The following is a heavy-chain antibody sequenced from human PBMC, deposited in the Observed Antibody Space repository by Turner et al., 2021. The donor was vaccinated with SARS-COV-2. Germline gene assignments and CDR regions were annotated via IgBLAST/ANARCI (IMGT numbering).Heavy chain of an antibody. D-gene: IGHD3-22*01. Sequence: QVQLQESGPGLVKPSETLSLTCTVSGGYISSYYWSWIRQPPGKGLEWIGYIYYSGSTNYNPSLKSRVTISVDTSKNQFSLKLSSVTAADTAVYYCASYYYDSSGYHYAFDYWGQGTLVTVSS. J-gene: IGHJ4*02. CDR2: IYYSGST. CDR1: GGYISSYY. V-gene: IGHV4-59*01. CDR3: ASYYYDSSGYHYAFDY.